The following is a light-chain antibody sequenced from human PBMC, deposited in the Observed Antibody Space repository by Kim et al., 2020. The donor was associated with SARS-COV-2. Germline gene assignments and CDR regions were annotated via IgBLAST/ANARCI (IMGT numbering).Light chain of an antibody. J-gene: IGKJ2*01. CDR1: QDISNY. Sequence: DIQMTQSPSSLSASVGDRVTITCLASQDISNYLMWYQQKPGKAPKLLIYDASNLETGVPSRFSGSGSGTDFTFTISSLQTEDIATYNCLLYNNLRTFGRGTKLE. V-gene: IGKV1-33*01. CDR2: DAS. CDR3: LLYNNLRT.